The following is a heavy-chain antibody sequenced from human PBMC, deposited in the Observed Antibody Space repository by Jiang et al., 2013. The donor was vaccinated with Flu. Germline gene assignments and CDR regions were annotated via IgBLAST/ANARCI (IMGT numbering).Heavy chain of an antibody. CDR1: GFTFSDYA. CDR3: AKDFTSFYDSSGYYYFDY. V-gene: IGHV3-23*01. J-gene: IGHJ4*02. CDR2: ISGRDDST. D-gene: IGHD3-22*01. Sequence: RLSCAASGFTFSDYAMSWVRQAPGKGLEWVSVISGRDDSTLYADSVKGRFTISRDNSKNTVYLRMNSLRADDTAVYYCAKDFTSFYDSSGYYYFDYWGQGTLVTVSS.